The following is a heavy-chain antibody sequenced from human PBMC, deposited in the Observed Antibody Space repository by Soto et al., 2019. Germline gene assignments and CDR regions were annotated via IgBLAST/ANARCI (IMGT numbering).Heavy chain of an antibody. D-gene: IGHD6-19*01. J-gene: IGHJ4*02. Sequence: EVQLVESGGGLVQPGGSLRLPWAASGFTFSSYWMHWVRQAPGKGLVWVSRINSDGSSTSYADSVKGRFTISRDNAKNTLYLQMNSLRAEDTAVYYCARRRGSSGWKTNFDYWGQGTLVTVSS. CDR1: GFTFSSYW. CDR3: ARRRGSSGWKTNFDY. CDR2: INSDGSST. V-gene: IGHV3-74*01.